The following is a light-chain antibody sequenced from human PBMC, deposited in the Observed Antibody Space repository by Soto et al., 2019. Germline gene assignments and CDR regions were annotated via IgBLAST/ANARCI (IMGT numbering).Light chain of an antibody. Sequence: DIQLTQSPSSLSASVGDRVTITCQASHDINTYLHWYQQKLGKAPKLLIYDASNLETGGPSSVIGSGSWAEFTFTTTSLQPEDIATYYFHQYDYVPYDFGHATKV. CDR3: HQYDYVPYD. CDR2: DAS. J-gene: IGKJ1*01. CDR1: HDINTY. V-gene: IGKV1-33*01.